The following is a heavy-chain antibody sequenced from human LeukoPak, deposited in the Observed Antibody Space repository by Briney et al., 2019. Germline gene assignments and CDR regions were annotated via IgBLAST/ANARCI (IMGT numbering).Heavy chain of an antibody. D-gene: IGHD3-22*01. CDR1: GGTFSSYA. CDR2: INPNSGGT. Sequence: ASVKVSCKASGGTFSSYAISWVRQAPGQGLEWMGWINPNSGGTNYAQKFQGWVTMTRDTSISTAYMELSRLRSDDTAVYYCARGGPKNYDSSGYEDYWGQGTLVTVSS. V-gene: IGHV1-2*04. CDR3: ARGGPKNYDSSGYEDY. J-gene: IGHJ4*02.